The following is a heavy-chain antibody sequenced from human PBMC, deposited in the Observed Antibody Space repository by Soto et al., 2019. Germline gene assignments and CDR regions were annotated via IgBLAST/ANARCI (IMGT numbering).Heavy chain of an antibody. Sequence: SQTLSLTCTVSGGSISSSSYYWGWIRQPPGKGLEWIGSIYYSGSTYYNPSLKSRVTISVATSKNQFSLKLSSVTAADTAVYYCARRGSSTRHGTFDPWGQGTLVTVSS. CDR3: ARRGSSTRHGTFDP. J-gene: IGHJ5*02. CDR2: IYYSGST. CDR1: GGSISSSSYY. D-gene: IGHD6-6*01. V-gene: IGHV4-39*01.